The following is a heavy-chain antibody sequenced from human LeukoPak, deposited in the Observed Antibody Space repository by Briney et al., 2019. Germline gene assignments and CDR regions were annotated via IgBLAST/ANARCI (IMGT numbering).Heavy chain of an antibody. CDR3: ARPLMYYYGSETYFWFDP. D-gene: IGHD3-10*01. Sequence: GGSLRLSCAASGFTFTTYWMGWVRQAPGKGLEWMANIKQDGSEKYYVDSVKGRFTISRDNAKNSLSLQMNSLRAEDTAVYYCARPLMYYYGSETYFWFDPWGQGTLVTISS. V-gene: IGHV3-7*01. CDR1: GFTFTTYW. CDR2: IKQDGSEK. J-gene: IGHJ5*02.